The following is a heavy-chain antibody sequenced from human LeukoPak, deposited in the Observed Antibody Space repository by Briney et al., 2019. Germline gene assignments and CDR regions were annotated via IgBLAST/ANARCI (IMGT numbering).Heavy chain of an antibody. V-gene: IGHV4-34*11. CDR2: VFDSGCT. D-gene: IGHD5-18*01. CDR1: GGSFSGYY. CDR3: TTIRRGNIFGYFDF. Sequence: PSETLSLTCAVYGGSFSGYYWSWIRQPPGKGLEWIGYVFDSGCTKENPSLKSRVTLSADTSKNQLSLRLSSVTAADTAVYYCTTIRRGNIFGYFDFWGQGILVTVSS. J-gene: IGHJ4*02.